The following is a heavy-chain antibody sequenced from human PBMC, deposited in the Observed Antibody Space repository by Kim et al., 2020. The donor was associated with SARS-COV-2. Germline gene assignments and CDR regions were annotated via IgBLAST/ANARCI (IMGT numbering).Heavy chain of an antibody. Sequence: GGSLRLSCAASGFTFSSYAMHWVRQAPGKGLEWVAVISYDGSNKYYADSVKGRFTISRDNSKNTLYLQMNSLRAEDTAVYYCARDEPPPVLLWFGELGNGMDVWGQGTTVTVSS. CDR1: GFTFSSYA. J-gene: IGHJ6*02. V-gene: IGHV3-30-3*01. D-gene: IGHD3-10*01. CDR3: ARDEPPPVLLWFGELGNGMDV. CDR2: ISYDGSNK.